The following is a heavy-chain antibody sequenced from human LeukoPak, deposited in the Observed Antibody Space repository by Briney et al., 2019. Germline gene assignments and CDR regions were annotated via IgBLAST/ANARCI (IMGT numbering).Heavy chain of an antibody. V-gene: IGHV1-69*05. D-gene: IGHD6-13*01. CDR1: GYTFTSYD. Sequence: ASVKVSCKASGYTFTSYDINWVRQATGQGLEWMGRIIPIFGTANYAQKFQGRVTITTDESTSTAYMELSSLRSEDTAVYYCAREKQVSPYYFDYWGQGTLVTVSS. CDR3: AREKQVSPYYFDY. J-gene: IGHJ4*02. CDR2: IIPIFGTA.